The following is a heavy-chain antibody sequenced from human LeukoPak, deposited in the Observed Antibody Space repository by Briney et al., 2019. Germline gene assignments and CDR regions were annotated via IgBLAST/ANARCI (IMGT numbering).Heavy chain of an antibody. CDR2: IYPGDSDT. D-gene: IGHD4-17*01. J-gene: IGHJ4*02. CDR3: ARRRYGDYKPYDH. CDR1: GYSFTSYW. V-gene: IGHV5-51*01. Sequence: GESLKISCKGSGYSFTSYWIGWVRQMPGKGLEWMGIIYPGDSDTRYSPPFQGQVTISADKSISTAYLQWSSLKASDTAMYYCARRRYGDYKPYDHWGQGTLVTVSS.